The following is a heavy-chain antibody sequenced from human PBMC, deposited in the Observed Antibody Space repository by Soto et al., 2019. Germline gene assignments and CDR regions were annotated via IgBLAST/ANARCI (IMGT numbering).Heavy chain of an antibody. CDR1: GFMFSSYA. V-gene: IGHV3-23*01. Sequence: EVQLLESGGGLVQPGGSLRLSCAASGFMFSSYAMSWVRQAPGKGLEWVSGVSGSGERTFYADSVKGRFTISRDNSKNTVFLQVNSLRAEDTAVYYCAKDEGYGDYHVSCFDHWGQGTLVTVSS. CDR3: AKDEGYGDYHVSCFDH. J-gene: IGHJ4*02. D-gene: IGHD4-17*01. CDR2: VSGSGERT.